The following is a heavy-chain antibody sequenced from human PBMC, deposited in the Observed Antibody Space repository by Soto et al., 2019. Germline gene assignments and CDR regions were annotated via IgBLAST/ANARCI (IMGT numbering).Heavy chain of an antibody. CDR2: ISYDGSNK. V-gene: IGHV3-30-3*01. J-gene: IGHJ6*02. CDR3: ARALYSSSPPDV. CDR1: GFTFSSYA. Sequence: HPGGSLRLSCAASGFTFSSYAMHWVRQAPGKGLEWVAVISYDGSNKYYADSVKGRFTISRDNSKNTLYLQMNSLRAEDTAVYYCARALYSSSPPDVWGQGTTVTVSS. D-gene: IGHD6-13*01.